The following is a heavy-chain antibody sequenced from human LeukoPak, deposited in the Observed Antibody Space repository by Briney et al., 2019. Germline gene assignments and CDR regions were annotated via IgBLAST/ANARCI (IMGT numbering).Heavy chain of an antibody. CDR2: IKSKTEGGTT. D-gene: IGHD3-22*01. CDR3: STSYYYDSSGYFLKVLGAFDI. Sequence: PGGGLRLSRADSGFTLRNALMMWVRQAPGKGVEGVGRIKSKTEGGTTDYAAPVKGRFTISRHDSKNTLYLQMKSLKTEYPAVYYSSTSYYYDSSGYFLKVLGAFDIWGQGTMVTVSS. CDR1: GFTLRNAL. V-gene: IGHV3-15*01. J-gene: IGHJ3*02.